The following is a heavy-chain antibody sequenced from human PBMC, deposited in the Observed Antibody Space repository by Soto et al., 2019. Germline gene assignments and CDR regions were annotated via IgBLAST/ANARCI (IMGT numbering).Heavy chain of an antibody. V-gene: IGHV3-48*03. CDR2: ISSSGSTI. CDR3: AREGVPYSSSWYYYYYGMDV. Sequence: GGSLRLSCAASGFTFSSHEMNWVRQAPGKGLEWVSYISSSGSTIYYADSVKGQFTISRDNAKNSLYLQMNSLRAEDTAVYYCAREGVPYSSSWYYYYYGMDVWGQGTTVTVSS. J-gene: IGHJ6*02. CDR1: GFTFSSHE. D-gene: IGHD6-13*01.